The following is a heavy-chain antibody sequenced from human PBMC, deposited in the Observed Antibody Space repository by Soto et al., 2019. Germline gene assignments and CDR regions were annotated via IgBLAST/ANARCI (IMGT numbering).Heavy chain of an antibody. CDR3: ARSKRYCRGGSCYWNWFDP. J-gene: IGHJ5*02. CDR1: GYTFISHA. V-gene: IGHV1-18*01. D-gene: IGHD2-15*01. CDR2: ISGYNGDT. Sequence: QVQLVQSGGEVKKPGASVKVSCKASGYTFISHAITWVRQAPGQGLEWMGWISGYNGDTNYAQDLQGRGTMTTDRSTSTAYMEMRSLRSDDTAVYYCARSKRYCRGGSCYWNWFDPWGQGTLVTVSS.